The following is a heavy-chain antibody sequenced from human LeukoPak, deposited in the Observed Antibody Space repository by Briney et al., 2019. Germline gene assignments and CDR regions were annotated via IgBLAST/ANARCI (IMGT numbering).Heavy chain of an antibody. D-gene: IGHD2-21*01. CDR2: ISYDGSNK. Sequence: PGGSLRLSCAASGFTFSSYAMHWVRQAPGKGLEWVAVISYDGSNKYYADSVKGRFTISRDNSKNTLYLQMNSLRAEDTDVYYCARDLAYCGGECYSGDAFDIWGQGTMVTVSS. CDR3: ARDLAYCGGECYSGDAFDI. V-gene: IGHV3-30-3*01. J-gene: IGHJ3*02. CDR1: GFTFSSYA.